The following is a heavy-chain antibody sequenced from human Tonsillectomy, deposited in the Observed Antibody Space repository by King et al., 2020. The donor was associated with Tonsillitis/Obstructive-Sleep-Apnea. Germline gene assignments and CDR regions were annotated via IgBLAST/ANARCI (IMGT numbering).Heavy chain of an antibody. D-gene: IGHD2-15*01. CDR2: ISGYNGNT. V-gene: IGHV1-18*01. CDR3: ARTYCSGGSCYFPYYFDY. CDR1: GYTFSSYG. Sequence: QLMQSGAEVKKPGASVKVSCKASGYTFSSYGISWVRQAPGQGLEWMGWISGYNGNTDYEQKFEGRVSMTTDTSTSTAYMELGSLRSDDTAVYYCARTYCSGGSCYFPYYFDYWGQGTLVTVSS. J-gene: IGHJ4*02.